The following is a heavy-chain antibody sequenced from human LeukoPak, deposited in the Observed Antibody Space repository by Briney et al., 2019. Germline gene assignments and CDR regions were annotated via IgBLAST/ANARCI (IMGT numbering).Heavy chain of an antibody. Sequence: SETLSRTCAVYGGSFSGYYWSWIRQPPGKGLEWIGEINHSESTNYNPSLKSRVTISVDTSKNQFSLRLSPVTAADTAIYYCARAVSGRFDYWGQGTLVTVSS. CDR1: GGSFSGYY. CDR3: ARAVSGRFDY. CDR2: INHSEST. D-gene: IGHD6-19*01. V-gene: IGHV4-34*01. J-gene: IGHJ4*02.